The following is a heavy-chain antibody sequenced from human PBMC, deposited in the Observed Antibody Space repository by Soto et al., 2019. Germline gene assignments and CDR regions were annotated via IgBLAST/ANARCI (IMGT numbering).Heavy chain of an antibody. CDR1: GGSFHGYY. D-gene: IGHD1-26*01. Sequence: SETLSLTCAVYGGSFHGYYWSWIRQPAGKGLEWIGRIYTSGSANYNPSLKSRVTMSVDTSKDQLSLKLRSVTAADSAIYYCTRDRSEGSGRYFWVDSWGQGILVTVSS. CDR2: IYTSGSA. V-gene: IGHV4-4*07. J-gene: IGHJ4*02. CDR3: TRDRSEGSGRYFWVDS.